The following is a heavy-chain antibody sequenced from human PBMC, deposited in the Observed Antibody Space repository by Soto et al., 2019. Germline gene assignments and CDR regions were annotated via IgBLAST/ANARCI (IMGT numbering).Heavy chain of an antibody. V-gene: IGHV3-74*01. CDR2: IKSDGSST. J-gene: IGHJ4*02. Sequence: EVQLVESGGGLVHPGGSLRLSCAASGFTFSSYWIHWVRQAPGKGLVWVSRIKSDGSSTSYADSVKSRFTISRDNDKNSLDLQLNSMRAEDTAGYYCTRDPFGANNYWGQGNLFTVSS. CDR1: GFTFSSYW. CDR3: TRDPFGANNY. D-gene: IGHD3-10*01.